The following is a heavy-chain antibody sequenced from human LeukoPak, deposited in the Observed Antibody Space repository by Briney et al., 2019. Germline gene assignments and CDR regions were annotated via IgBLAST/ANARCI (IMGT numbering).Heavy chain of an antibody. V-gene: IGHV3-7*01. CDR1: GFTFSNYW. J-gene: IGHJ4*02. Sequence: GGSLRLSCAASGFTFSNYWMSWVRQAPGKGLEWVANINQDGTNVYYVDSVKGRFTISREYAKNSLYLQMNSLSADDTAVYYCAREIHSAAAVDYWGQGTLVTVSS. CDR3: AREIHSAAAVDY. D-gene: IGHD6-13*01. CDR2: INQDGTNV.